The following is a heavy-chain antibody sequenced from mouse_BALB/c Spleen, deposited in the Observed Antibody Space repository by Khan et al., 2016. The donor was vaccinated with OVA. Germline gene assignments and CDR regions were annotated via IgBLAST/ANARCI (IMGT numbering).Heavy chain of an antibody. CDR1: GYTFTDYV. D-gene: IGHD1-1*01. J-gene: IGHJ2*01. V-gene: IGHV1-77*01. CDR2: IFPGSGGT. CDR3: VRSGYGSLVY. Sequence: VQLQQSGPELVKPGSSMKLSCKASGYTFTDYVLNWVKQRTGQGLEWIGEIFPGSGGTYYNEKFKGKATLTADKSSNTVYMQLSSLTSEDSAVYVCVRSGYGSLVYWGQGTTLTVSS.